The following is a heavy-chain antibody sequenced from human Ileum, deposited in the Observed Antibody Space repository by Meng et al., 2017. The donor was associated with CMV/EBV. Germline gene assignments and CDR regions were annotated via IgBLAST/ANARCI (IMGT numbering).Heavy chain of an antibody. V-gene: IGHV3-30*02. J-gene: IGHJ4*02. CDR2: LRYDGSEK. CDR1: GFTLGNYG. Sequence: QWEVVGAGGGVVQPGEVLRLSCAASGFTLGNYGLHWVRQAPGKGLEWVAFLRYDGSEKRYVDSVKGRFTISRDDSRNTGYLQMNTVRVEDTAVYYCATDENWGCPHWGQGSLVTVSS. D-gene: IGHD3-16*01. CDR3: ATDENWGCPH.